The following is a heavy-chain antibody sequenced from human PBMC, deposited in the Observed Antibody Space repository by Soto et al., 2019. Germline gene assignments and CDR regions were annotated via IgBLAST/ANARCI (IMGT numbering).Heavy chain of an antibody. CDR3: AREKDYYGSGSYYNEGYYYNYGMDV. D-gene: IGHD3-10*01. J-gene: IGHJ6*02. Sequence: PGGSLRLSCAASGFTFSSYAMHWVRQAPGKGLEWVAVISYDGSNKYYADSVKGRFTISRDNSKNTLYLQMNSLRAEDTAVYYCAREKDYYGSGSYYNEGYYYNYGMDVWGQGTTVTVSS. CDR1: GFTFSSYA. V-gene: IGHV3-30-3*01. CDR2: ISYDGSNK.